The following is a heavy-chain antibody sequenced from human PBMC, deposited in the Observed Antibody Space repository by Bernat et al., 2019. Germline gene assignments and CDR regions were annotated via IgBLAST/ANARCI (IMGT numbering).Heavy chain of an antibody. V-gene: IGHV3-23*01. CDR3: AKDQRYCGSSTCFGNDAFDI. Sequence: EVQLLESGGGWVQPGGSLRLSCAASGFTFRGHAVSLVRQAPGKGLEWVSTLSGSGGATYYADSVKGRFTISRDSSETSVHLQMNSLRAEDTALYYCAKDQRYCGSSTCFGNDAFDIWGQGTMVTVSS. CDR1: GFTFRGHA. D-gene: IGHD2-2*01. J-gene: IGHJ3*02. CDR2: LSGSGGAT.